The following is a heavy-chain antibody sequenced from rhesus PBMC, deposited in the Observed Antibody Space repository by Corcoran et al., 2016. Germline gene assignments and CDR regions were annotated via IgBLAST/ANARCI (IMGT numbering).Heavy chain of an antibody. CDR1: GASISSNW. Sequence: QVQLQESGPGLVKPSETLSLTCTVSGASISSNWLTWIRQPPGKGLEWIGDIDGNSGRTNYNPSLKSRVTISKDASKNHFSLKLSSVTAADTAVYYCAREKDDYWGQGVLVTVSS. CDR3: AREKDDY. J-gene: IGHJ4*01. V-gene: IGHV4-80*01. CDR2: IDGNSGRT.